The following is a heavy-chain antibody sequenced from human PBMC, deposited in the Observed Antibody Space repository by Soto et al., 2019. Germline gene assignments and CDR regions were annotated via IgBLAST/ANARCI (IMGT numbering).Heavy chain of an antibody. CDR3: AKVYNSYYFDY. CDR1: GFSFSSHS. Sequence: PGGSLGLSFAASGFSFSSHSMKWVRQAPGKGLEWVSYISSSGSTIYYADSVKGRFTISRDNSKNTLYLQMNSLRAEDTAVYYCAKVYNSYYFDYWGQGALVTVSS. J-gene: IGHJ4*02. CDR2: ISSSGSTI. V-gene: IGHV3-48*01. D-gene: IGHD1-20*01.